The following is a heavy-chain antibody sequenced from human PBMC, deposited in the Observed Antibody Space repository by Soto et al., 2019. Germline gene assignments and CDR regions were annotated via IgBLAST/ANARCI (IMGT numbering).Heavy chain of an antibody. Sequence: PGGSLRLSCAASGFTFSSYAMHWVRQAPGKGLEWVAVISYDGSNKYYADSVKGRFTISRDNSKNTLYLQMNSLRAEDTAVYYCARDQSNPWSYYYGMDVWGQGTTVTVSS. D-gene: IGHD4-4*01. CDR2: ISYDGSNK. J-gene: IGHJ6*02. V-gene: IGHV3-30-3*01. CDR3: ARDQSNPWSYYYGMDV. CDR1: GFTFSSYA.